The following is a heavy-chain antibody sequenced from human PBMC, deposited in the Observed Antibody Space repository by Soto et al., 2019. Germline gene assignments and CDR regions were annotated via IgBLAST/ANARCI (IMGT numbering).Heavy chain of an antibody. J-gene: IGHJ6*03. V-gene: IGHV1-8*01. CDR2: MNPKSGNT. CDR3: ARAPEYSSTWDFYYYSMAV. CDR1: GYIFTSYD. Sequence: QVQLVQSGAEVKKPGASVKVSCKASGYIFTSYDINWVRQATGQGLEWVGWMNPKSGNTGYAQKFEGRVTMTRNTSISTADMELSSLRSEDTAVYYCARAPEYSSTWDFYYYSMAVWCNGTTVAVS. D-gene: IGHD6-13*01.